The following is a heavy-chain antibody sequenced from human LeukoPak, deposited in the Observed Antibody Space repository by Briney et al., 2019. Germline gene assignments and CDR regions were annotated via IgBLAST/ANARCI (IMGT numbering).Heavy chain of an antibody. J-gene: IGHJ4*02. D-gene: IGHD6-13*01. CDR3: AKEEQQLISHGFDY. CDR1: GFTFSSYG. V-gene: IGHV3-30*18. CDR2: ISYDGSVK. Sequence: GGSLRLSCAASGFTFSSYGMHWVRQAPGKRLEWVAVISYDGSVKYYSDSVKGRFTISRDSSKNTLYLQMNSLRAEDTAVYYCAKEEQQLISHGFDYWGQGTLVTVSS.